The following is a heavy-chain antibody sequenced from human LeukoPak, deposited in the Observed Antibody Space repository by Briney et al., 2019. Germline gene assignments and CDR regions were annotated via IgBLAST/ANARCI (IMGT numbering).Heavy chain of an antibody. V-gene: IGHV4-59*08. CDR3: ARFSQYYDSPTHYLDY. CDR2: IYYTGST. CDR1: GGSINNYY. J-gene: IGHJ4*02. D-gene: IGHD3-9*01. Sequence: SETLSLTCTVSGGSINNYYWSLVRQPPGAGLEWLAYIYYTGSTNYNPSLKTRLTISVDTSKNQFSLRQNSVTAADTAVYYCARFSQYYDSPTHYLDYWGQGILVTVSS.